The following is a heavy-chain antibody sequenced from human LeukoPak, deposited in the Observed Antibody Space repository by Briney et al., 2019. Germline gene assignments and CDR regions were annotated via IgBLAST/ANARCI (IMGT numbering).Heavy chain of an antibody. CDR3: AKHLSTLVRGVITL. CDR2: IRGGGGGT. V-gene: IGHV3-23*01. D-gene: IGHD3-10*01. J-gene: IGHJ4*02. Sequence: PGASLRLSCAASGFTFSSYAMSWVRQAPGKGLEWVSAIRGGGGGTYYADSVKGRFTISRDNYKNTLYLQMHSLRAEDTAVYYCAKHLSTLVRGVITLWGQGALVTVSS. CDR1: GFTFSSYA.